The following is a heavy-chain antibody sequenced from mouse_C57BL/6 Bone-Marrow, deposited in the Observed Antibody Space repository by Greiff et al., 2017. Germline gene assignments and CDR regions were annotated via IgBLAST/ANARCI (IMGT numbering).Heavy chain of an antibody. J-gene: IGHJ2*01. Sequence: VQLQQPGAELVKPGASVKLSCKASGYTFTSYWMHWVKQRPGQGLEWIGEIDPSDSYTNYNQKFKGKSTLTVDKSSSTAYMQLSSLTSEDSAVYYCARDRFDYWGQGTTLTVSS. V-gene: IGHV1-69*01. D-gene: IGHD3-2*01. CDR3: ARDRFDY. CDR1: GYTFTSYW. CDR2: IDPSDSYT.